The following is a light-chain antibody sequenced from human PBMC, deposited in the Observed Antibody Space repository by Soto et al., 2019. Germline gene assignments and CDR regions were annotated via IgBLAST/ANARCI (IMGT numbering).Light chain of an antibody. CDR3: AAWDDSLNGLV. Sequence: QSVLAQPPGASCTPGQRVTISCCGSSSNIGSNTVNWYQHLPGTAPKLLIYSNNQRPSGVPDRFSGSKSGTSASLAISGLQSEDEADYYCAAWDDSLNGLVFGTGPKVTVL. J-gene: IGLJ1*01. CDR1: SSNIGSNT. CDR2: SNN. V-gene: IGLV1-44*01.